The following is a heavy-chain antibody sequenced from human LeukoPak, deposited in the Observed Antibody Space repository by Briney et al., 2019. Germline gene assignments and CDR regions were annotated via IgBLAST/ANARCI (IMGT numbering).Heavy chain of an antibody. CDR2: ISASGANR. CDR1: GFTFSSYN. Sequence: PGGSLRLSCAASGFTFSSYNMNWVRQAPGKGLEWVSGISASGANRYYADSVKGRFTISRDNSRDTLSVQINSLRAEDTAVYYCAKLQSVVIPAAMLGFDYWGQGFLVTVSS. J-gene: IGHJ4*02. CDR3: AKLQSVVIPAAMLGFDY. V-gene: IGHV3-23*01. D-gene: IGHD2-2*01.